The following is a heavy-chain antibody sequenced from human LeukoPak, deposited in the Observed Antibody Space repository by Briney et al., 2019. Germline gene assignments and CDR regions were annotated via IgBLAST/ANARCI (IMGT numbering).Heavy chain of an antibody. CDR1: GYTFTSYG. J-gene: IGHJ4*02. Sequence: ASVKVSCKASGYTFTSYGITWVRQAPGQGLEWMGWISAYNGNTNYVQKLQGRVTMTTDTSTRTAYMELRSLRSDDTAVYYCARVYLGVTMIVVVMGDYWGQGTLVTSST. V-gene: IGHV1-18*01. D-gene: IGHD3-22*01. CDR2: ISAYNGNT. CDR3: ARVYLGVTMIVVVMGDY.